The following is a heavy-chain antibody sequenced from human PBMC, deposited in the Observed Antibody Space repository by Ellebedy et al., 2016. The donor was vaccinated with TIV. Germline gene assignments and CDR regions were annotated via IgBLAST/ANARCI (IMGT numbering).Heavy chain of an antibody. D-gene: IGHD3-22*01. Sequence: ASVKVSXXASGYTFTSYAMHWVRQAPGQRLEWMGWINAGNGNTKYSQKFQGRVTITRDTSASTAYMELSSLRSEDTAVYYCARSITMIVVVITGESFVLDYWGQGTLVTVSS. CDR2: INAGNGNT. CDR1: GYTFTSYA. V-gene: IGHV1-3*01. J-gene: IGHJ4*02. CDR3: ARSITMIVVVITGESFVLDY.